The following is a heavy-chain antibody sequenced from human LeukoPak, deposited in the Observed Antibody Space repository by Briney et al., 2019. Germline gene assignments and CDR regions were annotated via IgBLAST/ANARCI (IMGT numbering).Heavy chain of an antibody. CDR2: IYSGGST. CDR3: ARAKPKNMVRGLIMRRESRYYFDY. D-gene: IGHD3-10*01. J-gene: IGHJ4*02. V-gene: IGHV3-53*01. Sequence: GGSLRLSCAASGFTFDDYGMSWVRHAPGKGLEWVSVIYSGGSTYYADSVKGRFTISRDNSKSTLYIQMNSLRAEDTAVYYCARAKPKNMVRGLIMRRESRYYFDYWGQGTLVTVSS. CDR1: GFTFDDYG.